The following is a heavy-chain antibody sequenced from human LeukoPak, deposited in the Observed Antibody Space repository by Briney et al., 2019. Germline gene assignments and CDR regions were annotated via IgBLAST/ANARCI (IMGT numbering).Heavy chain of an antibody. CDR2: ISAYNGNT. Sequence: GASVKVSCKASGGTFSSYAISWVRQAPGQGLEWMGWISAYNGNTNYAQKLQGRVTMTTDTSTSTAYMELRSLRSDDTAVYYCARAIAAAGTRAYYYGMDVWGKGTTVTVSS. D-gene: IGHD6-13*01. J-gene: IGHJ6*04. V-gene: IGHV1-18*01. CDR1: GGTFSSYA. CDR3: ARAIAAAGTRAYYYGMDV.